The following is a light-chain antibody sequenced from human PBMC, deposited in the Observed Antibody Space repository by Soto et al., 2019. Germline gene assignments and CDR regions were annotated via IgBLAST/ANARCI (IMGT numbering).Light chain of an antibody. CDR3: QQYGSSPPYT. CDR2: GSS. J-gene: IGKJ2*01. Sequence: VLTQSPGTLSLSPGERATLSCRASQSVSNKYLAWYQQKPGQAPRLLIFGSSDRATGIPDRFSGSGSGTDFTLTISRREPEDFAVYYCQQYGSSPPYTFGQGTKLEIK. CDR1: QSVSNKY. V-gene: IGKV3-20*01.